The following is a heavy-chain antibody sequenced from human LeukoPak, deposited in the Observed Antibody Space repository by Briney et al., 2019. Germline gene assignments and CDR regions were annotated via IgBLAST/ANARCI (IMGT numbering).Heavy chain of an antibody. Sequence: SGTLSLTCAVSVGSFRGFNCWTGSRRPPGRDREWIGEMSHSGGTNYNPSLRSRVTMSVDKSKNQCSLNLSSVTAADTAVYYCASATHYRIDYWGQGALVIVSS. CDR1: VGSFRGFNC. J-gene: IGHJ4*02. V-gene: IGHV4-4*02. CDR2: MSHSGGT. D-gene: IGHD4-11*01. CDR3: ASATHYRIDY.